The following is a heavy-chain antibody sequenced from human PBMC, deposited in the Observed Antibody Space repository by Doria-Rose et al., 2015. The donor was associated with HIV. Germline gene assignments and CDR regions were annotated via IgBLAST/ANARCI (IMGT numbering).Heavy chain of an antibody. D-gene: IGHD6-13*01. J-gene: IGHJ4*02. Sequence: SGPVLVKPTETLTLTCTVSGVSLSSPGMGVSWIRQPPGKALEWLANIFSDDERSYKTSLKSRLTISRGTSKSQLVLTMTDMGPVDTATYYCVRIKSSRWYHKYYFDFWGQGTLVVVSA. V-gene: IGHV2-26*01. CDR3: VRIKSSRWYHKYYFDF. CDR2: IFSDDER. CDR1: GVSLSSPGMG.